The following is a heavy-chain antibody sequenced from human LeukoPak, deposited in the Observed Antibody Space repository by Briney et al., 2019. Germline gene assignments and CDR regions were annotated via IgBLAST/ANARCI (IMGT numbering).Heavy chain of an antibody. V-gene: IGHV3-11*01. J-gene: IGHJ5*02. CDR2: INYSGT. CDR1: GFTLNDYY. CDR3: AGGYGSGSFSA. D-gene: IGHD3-10*01. Sequence: GGSLRLSCAASGFTLNDYYMSWIRQAPGKGLELIAYINYSGTSYADSVRGRFTISRDNAESSLHLQMNSLRVEDTALYYCAGGYGSGSFSAWGQGTLVTVSS.